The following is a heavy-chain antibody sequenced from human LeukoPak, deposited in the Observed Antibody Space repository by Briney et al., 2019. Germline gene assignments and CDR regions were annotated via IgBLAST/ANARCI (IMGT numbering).Heavy chain of an antibody. CDR3: ARVGYYYDSSGSTFDY. Sequence: GESLKISCKGSGYSFTSYWIGWVRQMPGKGLEWRGIIYPGDSDTRYSPSFQGQVTISADKSISTAYLQWSSLKASDTAMYYCARVGYYYDSSGSTFDYWGQGTLVTVSS. CDR2: IYPGDSDT. J-gene: IGHJ4*02. CDR1: GYSFTSYW. V-gene: IGHV5-51*01. D-gene: IGHD3-22*01.